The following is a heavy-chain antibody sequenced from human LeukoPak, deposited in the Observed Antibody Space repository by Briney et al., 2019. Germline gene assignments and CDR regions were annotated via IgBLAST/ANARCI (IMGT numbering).Heavy chain of an antibody. D-gene: IGHD6-13*01. CDR2: SRADDYST. Sequence: GGSLRLSCVAPGFAFSDSAMSWVRLTVGKGLEWVSLSRADDYSTYYADSVKGRFTISRDNSKNTMYLQMNSLRAEDTAIYYCASRPSNTWAGPLDFWGQGTLVTVSS. V-gene: IGHV3-23*01. CDR3: ASRPSNTWAGPLDF. CDR1: GFAFSDSA. J-gene: IGHJ4*02.